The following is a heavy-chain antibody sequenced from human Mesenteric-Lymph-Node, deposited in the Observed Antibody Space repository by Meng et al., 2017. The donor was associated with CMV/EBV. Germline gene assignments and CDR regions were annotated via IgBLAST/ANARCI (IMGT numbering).Heavy chain of an antibody. CDR2: ISAYNGNT. D-gene: IGHD6-13*01. Sequence: ASVKVSCKASGGTFSNYVISWVRQAPGQGLEWMGWISAYNGNTNYAQKLQGRVTMTTDTSTSTAYMELRSLRSDDTAVYYCARDGTAAAGIGVPLDYWGQGTLVTVSS. J-gene: IGHJ4*02. CDR1: GGTFSNYV. CDR3: ARDGTAAAGIGVPLDY. V-gene: IGHV1-18*01.